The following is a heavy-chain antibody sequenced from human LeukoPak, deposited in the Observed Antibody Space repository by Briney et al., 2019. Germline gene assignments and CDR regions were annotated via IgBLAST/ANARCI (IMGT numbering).Heavy chain of an antibody. D-gene: IGHD1-26*01. V-gene: IGHV5-51*01. CDR3: ARSGGNYYSI. CDR1: GYSFASYW. Sequence: PGGSLRLSCKGSGYSFASYWIGWVRQMPGKGLEWMGIIYPGDSDTIYSPSFQGQVTISADKSTSTANLQWSSLKASDTAMYYCARSGGNYYSIWGQGTMVTVSS. J-gene: IGHJ3*02. CDR2: IYPGDSDT.